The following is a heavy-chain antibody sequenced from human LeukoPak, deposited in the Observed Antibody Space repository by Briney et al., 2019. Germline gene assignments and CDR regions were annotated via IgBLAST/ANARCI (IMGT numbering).Heavy chain of an antibody. D-gene: IGHD6-19*01. V-gene: IGHV3-7*01. CDR3: AKEGAVAGIDAFDI. J-gene: IGHJ3*02. CDR1: GFTFSSYW. Sequence: GGSLRLSCAASGFTFSSYWMSWVRQAPGKGLEWVANIKQDGSEKYYVDSVKGRFTISRDNAKNSLYLQMNSLRAEDTAVYYCAKEGAVAGIDAFDIWGQGTMVTVSS. CDR2: IKQDGSEK.